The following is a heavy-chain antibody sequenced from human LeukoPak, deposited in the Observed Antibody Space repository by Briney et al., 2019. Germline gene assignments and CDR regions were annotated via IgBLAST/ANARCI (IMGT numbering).Heavy chain of an antibody. V-gene: IGHV3-21*01. CDR1: GFTFSSYS. D-gene: IGHD5-12*01. J-gene: IGHJ5*02. CDR3: ARDLDGYRSGNGA. Sequence: GGSLRLSCAASGFTFSSYSMNWVRQAPGKGLEWVSSISSRSSYIYYPDSVKGRFTISRDNAKNTLYLQMNSLRAEDTAVYYCARDLDGYRSGNGAWGQGTLVTVSS. CDR2: ISSRSSYI.